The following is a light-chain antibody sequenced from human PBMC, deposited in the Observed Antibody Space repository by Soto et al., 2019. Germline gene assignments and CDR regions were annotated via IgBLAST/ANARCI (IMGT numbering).Light chain of an antibody. CDR2: GTS. Sequence: EIVLTLSPGTLSLSPGDRATLSCRASQSISSSYFAWYQQKPGQAPRLLIYGTSSRATGIPDRFSGSGSGTDFTLTINRLEPADFAVYYCHQYNGSPPYTFGQGTKLEIK. J-gene: IGKJ2*01. CDR3: HQYNGSPPYT. CDR1: QSISSSY. V-gene: IGKV3-20*01.